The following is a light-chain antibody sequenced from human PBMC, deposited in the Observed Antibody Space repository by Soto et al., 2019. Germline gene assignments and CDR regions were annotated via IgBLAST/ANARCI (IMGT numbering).Light chain of an antibody. V-gene: IGLV2-14*01. J-gene: IGLJ2*01. Sequence: QSALTQPASVSGSPGQSITISCTGTRSDVGGYNYVSWYKQRPGKAPKLVIYDVSHRPSGVSNRFFGSKSGNTASLIISGLQAEDGADYYCFSYSTSRARIFGGGTKVTVL. CDR2: DVS. CDR3: FSYSTSRARI. CDR1: RSDVGGYNY.